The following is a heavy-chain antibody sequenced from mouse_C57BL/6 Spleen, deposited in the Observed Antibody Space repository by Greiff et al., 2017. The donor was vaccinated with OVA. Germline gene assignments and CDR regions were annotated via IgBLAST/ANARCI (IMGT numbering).Heavy chain of an antibody. CDR2: ISYDGSN. CDR3: ASGRWLLPFAY. D-gene: IGHD2-3*01. V-gene: IGHV3-6*01. J-gene: IGHJ3*01. CDR1: GYSITSGYY. Sequence: VQLKESGPGLVKPSQSLSLTCSVTGYSITSGYYWNWIRQFPGNKLEWMGYISYDGSNNYNPSLKNRISITRDTSKNQFFLKLNSVTTEDTATYYCASGRWLLPFAYWGQGTLVTVSA.